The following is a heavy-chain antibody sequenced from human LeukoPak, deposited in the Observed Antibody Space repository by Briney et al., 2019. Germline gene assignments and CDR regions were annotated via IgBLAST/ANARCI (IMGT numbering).Heavy chain of an antibody. D-gene: IGHD5-24*01. CDR3: TRDGYNSNDAFDI. V-gene: IGHV3-49*03. J-gene: IGHJ3*02. Sequence: GSLRLSCTASGFTFGDYAMSWFRQAPGKGLEWVGFIRSKAYGGTTEYAASVKGRFTISRDDSKSIAYLQMNSLKTEDTAVYYCTRDGYNSNDAFDIWGQGTMVTVSS. CDR1: GFTFGDYA. CDR2: IRSKAYGGTT.